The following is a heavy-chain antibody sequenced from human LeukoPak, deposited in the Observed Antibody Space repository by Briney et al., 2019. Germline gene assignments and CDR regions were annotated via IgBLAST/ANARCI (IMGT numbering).Heavy chain of an antibody. Sequence: PSETLSLTCAVYGASFSGYYWSWIRQSSGKGLEWIGYIYHSGSTYYNPSLKSRVTISVDRSKNQFSLKLSSVTAADTAVYYCATDSTVITMVRGEPLGAFDIWGQGTMVTVSS. D-gene: IGHD3-10*01. CDR3: ATDSTVITMVRGEPLGAFDI. V-gene: IGHV4-34*01. CDR2: IYHSGST. CDR1: GASFSGYY. J-gene: IGHJ3*02.